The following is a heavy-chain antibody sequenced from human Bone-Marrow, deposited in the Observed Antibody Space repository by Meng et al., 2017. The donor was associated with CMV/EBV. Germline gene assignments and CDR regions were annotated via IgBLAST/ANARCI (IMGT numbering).Heavy chain of an antibody. J-gene: IGHJ5*01. CDR3: TRGRGSTHKGNWFDP. D-gene: IGHD3-10*01. CDR2: MNLNSGNT. CDR1: GYTFTSYD. V-gene: IGHV1-8*01. Sequence: ASVKVSCKASGYTFTSYDINWVRQATGQGLEWMGWMNLNSGNTAYAPKFQGRLTMTRNTSINTAYMDLSSLRSEDTAIYYCTRGRGSTHKGNWFDPWGQGTLVTVSS.